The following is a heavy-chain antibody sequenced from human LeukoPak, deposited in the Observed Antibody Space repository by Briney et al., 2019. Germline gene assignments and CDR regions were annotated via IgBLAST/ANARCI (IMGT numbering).Heavy chain of an antibody. D-gene: IGHD1-26*01. CDR3: ARDRRRSGSPLGAFDI. CDR2: ISAYNGNT. J-gene: IGHJ3*02. CDR1: GYTFTNYG. Sequence: GASVKVSCKASGYTFTNYGINWVRQAPGQGLEWMGWISAYNGNTNYAQKLQGRVTMTRDTSTSTVYMELSSLRSEDTAVYYCARDRRRSGSPLGAFDIWGQGTMVTVSS. V-gene: IGHV1-18*01.